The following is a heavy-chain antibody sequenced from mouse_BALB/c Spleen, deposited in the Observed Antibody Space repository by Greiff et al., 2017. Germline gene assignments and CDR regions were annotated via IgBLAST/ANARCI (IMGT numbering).Heavy chain of an antibody. V-gene: IGHV3-2*02. D-gene: IGHD2-1*01. CDR2: ISYSGST. Sequence: EVKLQESGPGLVKPSQSLSLTCTVTGYSITSDYAWNWIRQFPGNKLEWMGYISYSGSTSYNPSLKSRISITRDTSKNQFFLQLNSVTTEDTATYYCARSSTIWFAYWGQGTLVTVSA. CDR3: ARSSTIWFAY. CDR1: GYSITSDYA. J-gene: IGHJ3*01.